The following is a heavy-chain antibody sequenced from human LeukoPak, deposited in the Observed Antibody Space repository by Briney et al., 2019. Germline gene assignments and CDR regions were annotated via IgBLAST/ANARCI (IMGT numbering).Heavy chain of an antibody. CDR3: AKDPHFQLVPYAFDI. D-gene: IGHD1-1*01. Sequence: GGSLRLSCAASGFTFSSYGMHWVRQAPGKGLEWVAFIRYDGSNKYYADSVKGRFTISRDNSKNTLYLQMNSLRAEDTAVYYCAKDPHFQLVPYAFDIWGQGTMVTVSS. J-gene: IGHJ3*02. V-gene: IGHV3-30*02. CDR2: IRYDGSNK. CDR1: GFTFSSYG.